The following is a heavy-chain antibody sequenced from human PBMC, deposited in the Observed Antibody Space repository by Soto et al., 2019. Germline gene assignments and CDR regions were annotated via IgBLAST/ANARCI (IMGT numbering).Heavy chain of an antibody. D-gene: IGHD5-12*01. CDR1: GFTLSRYW. V-gene: IGHV3-74*01. CDR2: INSDGSTT. CDR3: ARDNSGYPNWFDP. J-gene: IGHJ5*02. Sequence: SGGALGLSCSAPGFTLSRYWVHRVRQAPGKGLVWVSRINSDGSTTNYADSVKGRFTISRDNAKNTLYLQMNSLRAEDTAVYYCARDNSGYPNWFDPWGQGTLVTVSS.